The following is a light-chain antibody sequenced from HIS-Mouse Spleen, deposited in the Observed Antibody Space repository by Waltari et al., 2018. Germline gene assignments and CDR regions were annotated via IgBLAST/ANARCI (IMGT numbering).Light chain of an antibody. CDR2: DDS. J-gene: IGLJ2*01. Sequence: SYVLTQPPSVSVAPGKTARITCGGNNIGSKSVHWYQQKPGQAPVLVVYDDSDRPSGIPERFSGSNSGKTATLTISGVQAEDEADYYCQSADSSGTYSVVFGGGTKLTVL. CDR3: QSADSSGTYSVV. CDR1: NIGSKS. V-gene: IGLV3-21*03.